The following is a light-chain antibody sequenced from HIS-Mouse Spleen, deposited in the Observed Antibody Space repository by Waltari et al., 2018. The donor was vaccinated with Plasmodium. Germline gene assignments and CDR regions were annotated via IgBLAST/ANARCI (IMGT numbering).Light chain of an antibody. CDR2: DVN. CDR3: SSYTSSSTLV. V-gene: IGLV2-14*03. J-gene: IGLJ2*01. CDR1: SSDVGGYNY. Sequence: QSDLTQPAPVSGSPGQSLTISCTGTSSDVGGYNYVSWYTQHPDKAPKHMIYDVNNRRSGVSNRFSGSKTGNTASLTISRLQAEDEADYYCSSYTSSSTLVFGGGTKLTVL.